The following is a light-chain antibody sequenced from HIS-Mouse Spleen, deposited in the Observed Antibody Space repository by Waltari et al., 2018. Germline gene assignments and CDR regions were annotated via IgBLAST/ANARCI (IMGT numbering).Light chain of an antibody. CDR3: QQYYSTPYT. CDR2: WAS. CDR1: QSVLSSSNNKNY. V-gene: IGKV4-1*01. J-gene: IGKJ2*01. Sequence: DIVMTQSPDSLALSLGGRATINRKSSQSVLSSSNNKNYLAWYQQKPGQPPKLLIYWASTRESGVPDRFSGSGSGTDFTLTISSLQAEDVAVYYCQQYYSTPYTFGQGTKLEIK.